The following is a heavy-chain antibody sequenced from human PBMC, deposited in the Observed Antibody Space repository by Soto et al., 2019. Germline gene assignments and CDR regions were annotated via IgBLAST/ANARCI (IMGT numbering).Heavy chain of an antibody. J-gene: IGHJ4*02. CDR3: ARGDPTYFDY. CDR1: GFTFSTYW. D-gene: IGHD1-26*01. CDR2: ITAAGTST. V-gene: IGHV3-74*01. Sequence: GGSLRLSCAASGFTFSTYWMHWVRQAPGEALVWLSRITAAGTSTSSADSVKGRFTISRDNAKNTLYLQMNSLRAEDTAMYYCARGDPTYFDYWGQGILVTVSS.